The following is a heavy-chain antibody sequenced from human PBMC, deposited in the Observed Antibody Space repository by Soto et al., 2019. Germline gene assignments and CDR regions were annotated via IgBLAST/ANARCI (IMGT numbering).Heavy chain of an antibody. Sequence: QVQLQESGPGLVKPSDTLSLSCTVSNGAISNYYGSWIRQPPGKGMEWIGYVHHSGGSFYNPSLPIRVAISLDTATIQSSLKLPSVTATDTAVYYCARQGFGALHGLVDVWGQGITVTVSS. V-gene: IGHV4-59*08. D-gene: IGHD3-10*01. CDR2: VHHSGGS. J-gene: IGHJ6*02. CDR3: ARQGFGALHGLVDV. CDR1: NGAISNYY.